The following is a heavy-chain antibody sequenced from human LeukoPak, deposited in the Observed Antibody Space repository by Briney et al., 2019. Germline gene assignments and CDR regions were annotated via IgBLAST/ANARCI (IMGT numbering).Heavy chain of an antibody. V-gene: IGHV3-7*01. D-gene: IGHD3-3*01. Sequence: GGSLRLSCAASGFTFSSYWMSWVRQAPGKGLEWVANIKQDGSEKYYVDSVKGRFTISRDDAKNSLYLQMNSLRAEDTAVYYCARYSTGLNRFLEWLFFDYWGQGTLVTVSS. CDR2: IKQDGSEK. J-gene: IGHJ4*02. CDR3: ARYSTGLNRFLEWLFFDY. CDR1: GFTFSSYW.